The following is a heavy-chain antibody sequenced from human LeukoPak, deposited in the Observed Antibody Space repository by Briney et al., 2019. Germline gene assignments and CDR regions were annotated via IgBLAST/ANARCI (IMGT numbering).Heavy chain of an antibody. CDR2: IYTSGST. CDR3: ARDRIYDSSGYYYETYYYYMDV. D-gene: IGHD3-22*01. J-gene: IGHJ6*03. CDR1: GGSISSYY. V-gene: IGHV4-4*07. Sequence: SETLSLTCTVSGGSISSYYWSWIRQPAGKGLEWIGRIYTSGSTNYNPSLKSRVTMSVDTSKNQFSLKLSSVTAADTAVYYCARDRIYDSSGYYYETYYYYMDVWGKGTTVTISS.